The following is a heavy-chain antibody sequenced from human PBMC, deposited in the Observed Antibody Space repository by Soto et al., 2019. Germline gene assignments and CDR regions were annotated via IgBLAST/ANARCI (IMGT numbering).Heavy chain of an antibody. CDR2: VNPNGGST. J-gene: IGHJ3*02. CDR1: GYTFTNYY. CDR3: TRAPSYGAFDI. V-gene: IGHV1-46*03. D-gene: IGHD4-17*01. Sequence: ASVKVSCKTSGYTFTNYYMHWVRQAPGQGLEWMGIVNPNGGSTDYAQKFQGRVIMTRDTSTSTVYMELSSLRSEDTAVYYCTRAPSYGAFDIWGQGTMVTVSS.